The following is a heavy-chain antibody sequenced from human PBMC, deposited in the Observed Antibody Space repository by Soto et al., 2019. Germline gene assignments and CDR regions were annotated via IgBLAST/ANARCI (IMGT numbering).Heavy chain of an antibody. J-gene: IGHJ4*02. Sequence: VQLMESGGGVVQPGRSLRLSCAASGFTFSDYAMHWVRQAPGKGLVWVAVVSHDGRNTHYADSVKGRFTISRDSSKNTVSLEMTSLRAEDTAAYYCAKGGRQWLVTSVFNYWGQGDLVTVSS. CDR2: VSHDGRNT. CDR3: AKGGRQWLVTSVFNY. CDR1: GFTFSDYA. V-gene: IGHV3-30*18. D-gene: IGHD6-19*01.